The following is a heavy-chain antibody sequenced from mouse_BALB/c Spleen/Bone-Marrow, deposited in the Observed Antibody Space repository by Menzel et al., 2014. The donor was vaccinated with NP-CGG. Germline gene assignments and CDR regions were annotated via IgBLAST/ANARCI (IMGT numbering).Heavy chain of an antibody. CDR3: ARRELHAMDY. CDR1: GFSLSRYS. V-gene: IGHV2-6-4*01. CDR2: IWGGGST. J-gene: IGHJ4*01. Sequence: VKLMESGPGLVSPSQSLSITCTVSGFSLSRYSVHWIRQPPGKGLEWLGMIWGGGSTDYNSALRSRLSIINDNSKSXVFLKMSSLQTDDTAMYYCARRELHAMDYWGQGTSVTVSS.